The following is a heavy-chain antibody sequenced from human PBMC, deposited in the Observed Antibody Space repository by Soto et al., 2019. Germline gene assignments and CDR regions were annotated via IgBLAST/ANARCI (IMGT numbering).Heavy chain of an antibody. J-gene: IGHJ5*02. CDR3: ARDGRVRAAAGRGWFDP. CDR1: GYTFTGYY. CDR2: INPNSGGT. V-gene: IGHV1-2*02. D-gene: IGHD6-13*01. Sequence: GASVKVSCKASGYTFTGYYMHWVRQAPGQGLEWMGWINPNSGGTNYAQKFQGRVTMTRDTSISTAYMELSRLRSDDTAVYYCARDGRVRAAAGRGWFDPWGQGTLVTVSS.